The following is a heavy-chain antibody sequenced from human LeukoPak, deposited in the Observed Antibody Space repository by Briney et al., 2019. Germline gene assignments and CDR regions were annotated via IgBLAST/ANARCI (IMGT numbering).Heavy chain of an antibody. CDR1: GLTFSSYG. Sequence: GGSLRLSCVASGLTFSSYGMNWVRQSPGKGLEWVSCISNTGSPIYYADSVKGRFTISRDNAKDSLYLQMNSLRVEDKAMYYCARGRGENWGQGTLVTVSS. J-gene: IGHJ4*02. CDR3: ARGRGEN. CDR2: ISNTGSPI. V-gene: IGHV3-48*01. D-gene: IGHD3-10*01.